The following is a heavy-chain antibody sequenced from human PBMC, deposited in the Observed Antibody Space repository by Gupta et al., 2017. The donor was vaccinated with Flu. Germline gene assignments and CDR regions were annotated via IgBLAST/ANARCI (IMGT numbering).Heavy chain of an antibody. V-gene: IGHV1-2*02. CDR2: INPNSGGT. D-gene: IGHD2-2*02. Sequence: QVQLVQSGAEVKKPGASVKVSCKASGYTFTGYYMHWVRQAPGQGREWRGWINPNSGGTNYAQKFQGRVTMTRDTSISTAYMELSRLRSDDTAVYYCARDQLGYCSSTSCYTSYYYYGMDVWGQGTTVTVSS. J-gene: IGHJ6*02. CDR3: ARDQLGYCSSTSCYTSYYYYGMDV. CDR1: GYTFTGYY.